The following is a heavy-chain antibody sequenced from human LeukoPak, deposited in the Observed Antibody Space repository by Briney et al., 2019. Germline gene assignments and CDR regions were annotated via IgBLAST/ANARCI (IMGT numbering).Heavy chain of an antibody. J-gene: IGHJ4*02. CDR3: ARLSQYYFDY. CDR2: INHSGST. CDR1: GGSFSGYY. V-gene: IGHV4-34*01. Sequence: SSETLSLTCAVYGGSFSGYYWSWIRQPPGKGLEWIGEINHSGSTNYNPSLKSRVTISVDTSKNQFSLKLSSVTAADTAVYYCARLSQYYFDYWGQGTLVTVPS.